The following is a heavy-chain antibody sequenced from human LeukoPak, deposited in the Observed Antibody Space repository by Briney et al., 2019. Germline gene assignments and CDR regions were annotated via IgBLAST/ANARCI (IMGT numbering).Heavy chain of an antibody. CDR1: GFTFSGSA. Sequence: GGSLRLSCAASGFTFSGSAMHWVRQASGKGLEWVGRIRSKANSYATAYAASVKGRFTISRDDSKNAAYLQMNSLKTEDTAVYYCTRLSDTYYYDSSGYYQVYWGQGTLVTVSS. CDR3: TRLSDTYYYDSSGYYQVY. V-gene: IGHV3-73*01. CDR2: IRSKANSYAT. D-gene: IGHD3-22*01. J-gene: IGHJ4*02.